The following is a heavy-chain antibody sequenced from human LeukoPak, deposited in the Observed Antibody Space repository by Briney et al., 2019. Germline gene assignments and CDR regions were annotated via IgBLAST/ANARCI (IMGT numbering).Heavy chain of an antibody. CDR1: GFTFSDYP. CDR3: ARVQGLRFLEWSSGNYFDY. Sequence: GGSLRLSCAGSGFTFSDYPMTWVRQAPGKGLEWVSAISGSRGHTYYADSVRGRFTISRDNAKNSLYLQMNSLRAEDTAVYYCARVQGLRFLEWSSGNYFDYWGQGTLVTVSS. V-gene: IGHV3-23*01. J-gene: IGHJ4*02. CDR2: ISGSRGHT. D-gene: IGHD3-3*01.